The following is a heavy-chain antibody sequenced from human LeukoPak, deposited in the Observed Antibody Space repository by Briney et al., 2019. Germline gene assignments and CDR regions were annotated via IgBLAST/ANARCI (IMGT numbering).Heavy chain of an antibody. J-gene: IGHJ3*02. V-gene: IGHV3-48*03. CDR1: GINFSDSE. Sequence: HPGGSLRLSCAASGINFSDSEMNWVRQAPGKGLEWVSYISSSGTTIYYADSVKGRFTISRDNAKNSLYLQMNSLRAEDTAVYYCAREHTRGDAFDIWGRGTMVTVSS. CDR2: ISSSGTTI. D-gene: IGHD2-2*02. CDR3: AREHTRGDAFDI.